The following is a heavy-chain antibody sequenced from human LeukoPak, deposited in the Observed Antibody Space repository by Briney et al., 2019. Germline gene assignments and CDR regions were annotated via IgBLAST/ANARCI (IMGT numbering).Heavy chain of an antibody. Sequence: GGSLRLSCAASGLTFSNYGMHWVRQAPGKGLEWVAAISHEGSNQYYADSVKGRFTISRDNSKNMVYLQMNSLRAEDTALYYCARTREQWQVLDYWGQGTLVTVSS. CDR3: ARTREQWQVLDY. D-gene: IGHD6-19*01. CDR2: ISHEGSNQ. CDR1: GLTFSNYG. V-gene: IGHV3-30*03. J-gene: IGHJ4*02.